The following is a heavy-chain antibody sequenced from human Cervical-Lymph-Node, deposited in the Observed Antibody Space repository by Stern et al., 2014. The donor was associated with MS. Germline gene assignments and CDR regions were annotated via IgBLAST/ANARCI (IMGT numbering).Heavy chain of an antibody. CDR3: ARVPLVTTTFDS. D-gene: IGHD5-12*01. V-gene: IGHV4-31*03. CDR1: GGSIGSGGYY. CDR2: IYSSGST. Sequence: QVQLQESGPGLVKPSQTLSLTCTVSGGSIGSGGYYWSWVRQHPGEGLEWIGNIYSSGSTSYPPSLKSRVTISIDMSENQFSLNLTSVTAADTAVYFCARVPLVTTTFDSWGQGTLVTVS. J-gene: IGHJ4*02.